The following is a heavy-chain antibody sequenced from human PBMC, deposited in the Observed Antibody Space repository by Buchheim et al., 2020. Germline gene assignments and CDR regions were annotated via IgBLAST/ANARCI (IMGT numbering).Heavy chain of an antibody. V-gene: IGHV3-30*03. J-gene: IGHJ3*02. CDR2: ISFDGTKK. Sequence: QEQLVESGGGVVQPGRSLRLSCAASGFSFSSYDMHWVRQAPGKGLEWVAFISFDGTKKYYGDSVKGRVTISRDNSKNTLYLQMNSLGVEETALYYCATKGGYSYGDDAFDIWGQGT. CDR3: ATKGGYSYGDDAFDI. CDR1: GFSFSSYD. D-gene: IGHD5-18*01.